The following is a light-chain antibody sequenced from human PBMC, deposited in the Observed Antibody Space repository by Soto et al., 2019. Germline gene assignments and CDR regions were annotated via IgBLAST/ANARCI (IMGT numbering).Light chain of an antibody. J-gene: IGKJ2*01. CDR2: DAS. V-gene: IGKV1-33*01. CDR1: QDISNY. CDR3: QQYDNLPSYT. Sequence: DLQMTQSPSSLSASVGDRVTITCQASQDISNYLNWYQQKPGKAPKLLTYDASNLETGVPSRFSGSGSGTDFTFTISSLQPEDIATYYCQQYDNLPSYTFGQGTKLEIK.